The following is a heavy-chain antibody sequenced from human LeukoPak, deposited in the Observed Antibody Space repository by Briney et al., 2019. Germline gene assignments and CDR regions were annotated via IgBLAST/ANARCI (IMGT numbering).Heavy chain of an antibody. D-gene: IGHD2-2*01. CDR2: IYSGGST. CDR1: GFTVSSNY. J-gene: IGHJ6*03. V-gene: IGHV3-53*01. Sequence: GGSLRLSCAASGFTVSSNYMSWVRQAPGKGLEWVSVIYSGGSTYYADSVKGRFTISRDNAKNSLYLQMNSLRAEDTAVYYCARDYAGGNYYMDVWGKGTTVTVSS. CDR3: ARDYAGGNYYMDV.